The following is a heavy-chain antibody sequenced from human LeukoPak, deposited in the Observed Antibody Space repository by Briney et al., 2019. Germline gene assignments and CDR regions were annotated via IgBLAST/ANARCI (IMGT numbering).Heavy chain of an antibody. CDR1: GGSISSYN. D-gene: IGHD4-17*01. J-gene: IGHJ3*02. Sequence: SETLSLTCTVSGGSISSYNWHWIRQPAGKGLEWIGRIYSSGSTNYNPSLKSRVTMSVDTSKNQFSLKLNSVTAADTAVFYCARGIPGDPPAFVIWGQGTMVTVSS. V-gene: IGHV4-4*07. CDR3: ARGIPGDPPAFVI. CDR2: IYSSGST.